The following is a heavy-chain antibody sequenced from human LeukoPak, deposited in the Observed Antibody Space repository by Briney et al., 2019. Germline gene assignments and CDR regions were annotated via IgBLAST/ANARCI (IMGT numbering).Heavy chain of an antibody. D-gene: IGHD3-22*01. Sequence: GGSLRLSCAASKFAFSSYAMSWVRQAPGKGLEWVSAISGGGGNTYYADSVKGRFTISRDNSKNTLYLQMNSLRAEDTAVYYCAKRGYDSSGYYYVDYFDYWGQGTLVTVSS. J-gene: IGHJ4*02. V-gene: IGHV3-23*01. CDR2: ISGGGGNT. CDR3: AKRGYDSSGYYYVDYFDY. CDR1: KFAFSSYA.